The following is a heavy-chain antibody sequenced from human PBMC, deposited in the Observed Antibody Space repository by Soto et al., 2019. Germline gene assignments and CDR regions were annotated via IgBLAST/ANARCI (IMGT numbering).Heavy chain of an antibody. V-gene: IGHV1-18*01. J-gene: IGHJ4*02. CDR2: ISAYSGNT. Sequence: ASVKVSCKAYGYTFSSYGLSWVRQAPGQGLEWMGWISAYSGNTVYTQRFKGRLTMATDTSTGTAYMELRSLRSDDTAVYYCARDFYQSSGYFDYWGQGNLVTVSS. CDR3: ARDFYQSSGYFDY. D-gene: IGHD3-22*01. CDR1: GYTFSSYG.